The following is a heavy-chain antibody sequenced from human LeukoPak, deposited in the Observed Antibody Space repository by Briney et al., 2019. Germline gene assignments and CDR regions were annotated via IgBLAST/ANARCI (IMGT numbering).Heavy chain of an antibody. Sequence: TSETLSLTCTVSGGSISSYYWSWIRQPPGKGLEWIGYIYYSGSTNYNPSLKSQVTISVDTSKNQFSLKLSSVTAADTAVYYCARSLGGPYYFDYWGQGTLVTVSS. J-gene: IGHJ4*02. CDR1: GGSISSYY. CDR2: IYYSGST. D-gene: IGHD3-16*01. CDR3: ARSLGGPYYFDY. V-gene: IGHV4-59*01.